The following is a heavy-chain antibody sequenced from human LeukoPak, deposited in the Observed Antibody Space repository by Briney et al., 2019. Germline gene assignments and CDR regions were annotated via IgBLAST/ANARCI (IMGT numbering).Heavy chain of an antibody. V-gene: IGHV1-69*13. CDR3: ARAMYCSSTSCYSGKETFDY. Sequence: AAVKVSCKASGYTFTSYAISWVRQAPGQGLEWMGGIIPIFGTANYAQKFQGRVTITADESTSTAYMELSSLRSEDTAVYYCARAMYCSSTSCYSGKETFDYWGQGTLVTVSS. D-gene: IGHD2-2*01. CDR2: IIPIFGTA. CDR1: GYTFTSYA. J-gene: IGHJ4*02.